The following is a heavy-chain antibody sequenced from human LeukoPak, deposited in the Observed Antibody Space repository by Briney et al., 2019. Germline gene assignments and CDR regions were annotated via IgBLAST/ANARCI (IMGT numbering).Heavy chain of an antibody. V-gene: IGHV4-59*08. CDR3: ARHANDGDYPLDY. J-gene: IGHJ4*02. D-gene: IGHD4-17*01. Sequence: LSETLSLTCTVSGGSISCYYWSWFRQPPGMGLEWSGYIYYTGSPNYNPSLKSRVTISVDTSNNQFSLRLSSVTAADTAVYYCARHANDGDYPLDYWGQGTLVTVSS. CDR2: IYYTGSP. CDR1: GGSISCYY.